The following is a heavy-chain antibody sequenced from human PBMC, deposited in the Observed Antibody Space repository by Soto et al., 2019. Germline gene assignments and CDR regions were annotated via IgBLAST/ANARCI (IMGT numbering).Heavy chain of an antibody. Sequence: EAQLVESGGGLVQPGGSLRLSCTASGFTLSTYSMNWVRQAPGKGLEWVSYISASSNSIYYADSVKGRFTVSRDNAENSLYLQMGSLRAEDTVVYYCARHLPPVRPYYFYSWGQGNLVTVSS. CDR2: ISASSNSI. J-gene: IGHJ4*02. CDR3: ARHLPPVRPYYFYS. CDR1: GFTLSTYS. V-gene: IGHV3-48*01.